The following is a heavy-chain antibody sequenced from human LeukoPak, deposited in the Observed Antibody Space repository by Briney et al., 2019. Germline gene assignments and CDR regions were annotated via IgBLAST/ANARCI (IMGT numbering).Heavy chain of an antibody. CDR3: ALYYYDSSGYYEGDY. CDR2: IIPIFGTA. CDR1: GGTFSSYA. V-gene: IGHV1-69*05. Sequence: GSSVKVSCKASGGTFSSYAISWVRQAPGQGLEWMGEIIPIFGTANYAQKFQGRVTITTDESTSTAYMELSSLRSEDTAVYYCALYYYDSSGYYEGDYWGQGTLVTVSS. D-gene: IGHD3-22*01. J-gene: IGHJ4*02.